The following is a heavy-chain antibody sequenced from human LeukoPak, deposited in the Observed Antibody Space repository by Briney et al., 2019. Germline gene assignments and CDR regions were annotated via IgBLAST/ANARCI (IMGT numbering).Heavy chain of an antibody. D-gene: IGHD2-15*01. V-gene: IGHV1-46*01. J-gene: IGHJ4*02. CDR1: EYTFTNYY. CDR2: INPSRGNT. Sequence: GASVKVSCKASEYTFTNYYIHWVRRAPGQGLEWMGIINPSRGNTAYAQMFQGRLTMPRDTSTSTVYMELSSLRSEDTAVYYCARTPLVGSGYFDYWGQGTLVAVSS. CDR3: ARTPLVGSGYFDY.